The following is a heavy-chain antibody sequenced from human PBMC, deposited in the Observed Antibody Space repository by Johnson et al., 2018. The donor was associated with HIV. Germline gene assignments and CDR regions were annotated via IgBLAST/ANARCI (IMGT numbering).Heavy chain of an antibody. J-gene: IGHJ3*01. CDR1: GFTFSSYG. D-gene: IGHD4-23*01. CDR2: IWYDGTNQ. CDR3: ARSPGKDYGGNSGGFNV. V-gene: IGHV3-33*01. Sequence: QEQLVESGGGVVQPGGSLRLSCAASGFTFSSYGMHWVRQAPGRGLEWVAVIWYDGTNQYYADSVHGRFNISSDKSNSTLYLQMHILRGEDTAMYYCARSPGKDYGGNSGGFNVWGQGTMVTVSS.